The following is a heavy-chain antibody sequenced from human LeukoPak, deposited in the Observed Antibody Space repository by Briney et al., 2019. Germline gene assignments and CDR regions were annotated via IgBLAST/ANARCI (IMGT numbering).Heavy chain of an antibody. Sequence: PGGSLRLSCAASGFTFSSYSMNWVRQAPGKGLEWVSSISSSSSYIYYADSVKGRFTISRDNAKNSLYLQMNSLRAKDTAVYYCARGSFGELLTDWFDPWGQGTLVTVSS. V-gene: IGHV3-21*01. D-gene: IGHD3-10*01. CDR2: ISSSSSYI. CDR3: ARGSFGELLTDWFDP. CDR1: GFTFSSYS. J-gene: IGHJ5*02.